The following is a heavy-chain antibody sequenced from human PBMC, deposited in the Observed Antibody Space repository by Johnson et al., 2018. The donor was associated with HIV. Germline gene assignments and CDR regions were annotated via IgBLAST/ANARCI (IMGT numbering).Heavy chain of an antibody. CDR3: AKGDCGGDCDVYAFEM. CDR1: GFTFSTYG. V-gene: IGHV3-30*18. CDR2: ISYDGSNE. J-gene: IGHJ3*02. Sequence: QVQLVESGGGVVQPGRSLRLSCAASGFTFSTYGMHWVRQAPGKGLEWVAVISYDGSNEYYVESVKGRFTISRDNSKNTLYLQMNSLRAEDTAVYYCAKGDCGGDCDVYAFEMWGQGTMVTVSS. D-gene: IGHD2-21*01.